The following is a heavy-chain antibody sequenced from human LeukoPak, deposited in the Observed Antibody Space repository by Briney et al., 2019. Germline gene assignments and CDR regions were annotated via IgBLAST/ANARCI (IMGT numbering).Heavy chain of an antibody. CDR2: INHSGST. V-gene: IGHV4-34*01. J-gene: IGHJ3*02. Sequence: PSETLSLTCAVYGGSFSGYYWSWIRQPPGKGLEWIGEINHSGSTNYNPSLKSRVTISVDTSKNQFSLKLSSVTAADTAVYYCARRAKNDAFDIWGQGTMVTVSS. CDR1: GGSFSGYY. CDR3: ARRAKNDAFDI.